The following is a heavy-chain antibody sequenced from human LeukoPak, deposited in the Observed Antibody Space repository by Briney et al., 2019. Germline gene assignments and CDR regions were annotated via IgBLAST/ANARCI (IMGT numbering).Heavy chain of an antibody. Sequence: PGGSLRLSCAASGFTFSDYYMNWIRQAPGKGLEWVSYISTSATAIYYADSVKGRFTVSRDNAKNSLYLQMNSLRAEDTALYYCARSGTGLTPYVEGADYWGQGTLVSVSS. CDR3: ARSGTGLTPYVEGADY. J-gene: IGHJ4*02. CDR1: GFTFSDYY. V-gene: IGHV3-11*01. CDR2: ISTSATAI. D-gene: IGHD3/OR15-3a*01.